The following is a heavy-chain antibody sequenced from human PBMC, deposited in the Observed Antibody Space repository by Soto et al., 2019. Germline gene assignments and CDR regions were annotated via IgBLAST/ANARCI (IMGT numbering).Heavy chain of an antibody. J-gene: IGHJ4*02. CDR3: AKDFSDGVVTAMTDY. Sequence: EVQLLESGGGLVQPGGSLRLSCAASGFTFSSYAMSWVRQAPGKGLEWVSAISGSGGSTYYADSVKGRFTISRDNSKNTVYMQMNSLRAEDTAVYYCAKDFSDGVVTAMTDYWGQGTLVTVSS. D-gene: IGHD2-21*02. CDR2: ISGSGGST. V-gene: IGHV3-23*01. CDR1: GFTFSSYA.